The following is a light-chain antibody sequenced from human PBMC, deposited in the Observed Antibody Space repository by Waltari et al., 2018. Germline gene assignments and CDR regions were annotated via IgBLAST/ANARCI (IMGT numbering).Light chain of an antibody. CDR1: SGHSSNV. CDR3: QTGGHGTWV. Sequence: QLVLTQSPSASASLGASVKLTCTLSSGHSSNVIAWLQQQPEKGPRYLMKVNSDGCHSKGDEIPDRFSGSSSGTERYLTISSLQSEDEADYYCQTGGHGTWVFGGGTKLTVL. V-gene: IGLV4-69*01. CDR2: VNSDGCH. J-gene: IGLJ3*02.